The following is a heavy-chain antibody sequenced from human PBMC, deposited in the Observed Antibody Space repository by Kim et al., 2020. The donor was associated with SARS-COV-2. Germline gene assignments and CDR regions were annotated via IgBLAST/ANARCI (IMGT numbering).Heavy chain of an antibody. V-gene: IGHV3-33*01. CDR1: GFTFSSYG. CDR2: IWYDGSNK. CDR3: AREGIAAAGTGGGMDV. D-gene: IGHD6-13*01. Sequence: GGSLRLSCAACGFTFSSYGMHWVRQAPGKGLEWVAVIWYDGSNKYYADSVKGRFTISRDNSKNTLYLQMNSLRAEDTAVYYCAREGIAAAGTGGGMDVWGQGTTVTVSS. J-gene: IGHJ6*02.